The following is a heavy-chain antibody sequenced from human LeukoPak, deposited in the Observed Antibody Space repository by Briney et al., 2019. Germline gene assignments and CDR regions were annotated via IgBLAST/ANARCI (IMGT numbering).Heavy chain of an antibody. J-gene: IGHJ4*02. CDR3: ARVVYYSIEWHYFDY. Sequence: PSQTLSLACAVSGGSISSGGYYWSWIRQHPGKGLEWIGYIYYSGSTYYNPSLKSRVTISVGTSKNQFSLKLSSVTAADTAVYYCARVVYYSIEWHYFDYWGQGTLVTVSS. CDR1: GGSISSGGYY. CDR2: IYYSGST. D-gene: IGHD5-12*01. V-gene: IGHV4-31*11.